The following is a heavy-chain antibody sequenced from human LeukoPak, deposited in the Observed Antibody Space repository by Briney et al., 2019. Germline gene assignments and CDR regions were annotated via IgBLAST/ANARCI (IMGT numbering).Heavy chain of an antibody. CDR3: ARVGDTGWYVWFDP. D-gene: IGHD6-19*01. Sequence: SETLSLTCTVSGGSISSYYWSWIRQPAGKGLEWIGHIYTGGSTNYNPSLKSRVTMSVDTSKNQFSLKLSSVTAADTAVYYCARVGDTGWYVWFDPWGQGTLVTVSS. V-gene: IGHV4-4*07. J-gene: IGHJ5*02. CDR2: IYTGGST. CDR1: GGSISSYY.